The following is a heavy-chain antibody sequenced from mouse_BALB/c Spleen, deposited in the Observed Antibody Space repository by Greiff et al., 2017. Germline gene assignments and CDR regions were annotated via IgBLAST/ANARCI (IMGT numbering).Heavy chain of an antibody. CDR2: INSNGGST. CDR1: GFTFSSYY. V-gene: IGHV5-6-2*01. Sequence: EVHLVESGGGLVKLGGSLKLSCAASGFTFSSYYMSWVRQTPEKRLELVAAINSNGGSTYYPDTVKGRFTISRDNAKNTLYLQMSSLKSEDTALYYCARRDTVVAHFDYWGQGTTLTVSS. D-gene: IGHD1-1*01. CDR3: ARRDTVVAHFDY. J-gene: IGHJ2*01.